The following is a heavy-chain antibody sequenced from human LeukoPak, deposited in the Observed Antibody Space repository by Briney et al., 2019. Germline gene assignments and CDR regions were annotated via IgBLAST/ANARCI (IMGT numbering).Heavy chain of an antibody. CDR1: GFTFSSYA. V-gene: IGHV3-23*01. J-gene: IGHJ4*02. Sequence: PGGSLRLSCAAAGFTFSSYAMSWVRQAPGKGLEWVSTITAGGGTSYADSLKGRFTVSRDTSKNTLYLQINSLRAEDTAVYYCANRGRYYFDQWGQGTLVTVSS. CDR3: ANRGRYYFDQ. CDR2: ITAGGGT.